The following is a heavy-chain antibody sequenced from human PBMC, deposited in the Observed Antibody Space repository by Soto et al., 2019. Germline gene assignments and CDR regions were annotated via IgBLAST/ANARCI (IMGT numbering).Heavy chain of an antibody. Sequence: PSETLSLTCTVSGASFSHFYWSWIRQAPGKGLEWLGYIYDSGSTTYNPSVKSRVTMSVDTSKTQFSLDLGSVTAADTAVYFCAESYYAILTGHLAFDIWGHGTMVTVSS. V-gene: IGHV4-59*01. J-gene: IGHJ3*02. CDR1: GASFSHFY. CDR3: AESYYAILTGHLAFDI. CDR2: IYDSGST. D-gene: IGHD3-9*01.